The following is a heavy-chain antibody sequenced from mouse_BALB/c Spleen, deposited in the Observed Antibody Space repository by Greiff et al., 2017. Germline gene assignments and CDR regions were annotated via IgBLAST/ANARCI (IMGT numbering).Heavy chain of an antibody. CDR1: GFAFSSYD. J-gene: IGHJ3*01. D-gene: IGHD2-3*01. CDR2: ISSGGGST. V-gene: IGHV5-12-1*01. CDR3: ARIYDGYPFAY. Sequence: VHVKQSGGGLVKPGGSLKLSCAASGFAFSSYDMSWVRQTPEKRLEWVAYISSGGGSTYYPDTVKGRFTISRDNAKNTLYLQMSSLKSEDTAMYYCARIYDGYPFAYWGQGTLVTVSA.